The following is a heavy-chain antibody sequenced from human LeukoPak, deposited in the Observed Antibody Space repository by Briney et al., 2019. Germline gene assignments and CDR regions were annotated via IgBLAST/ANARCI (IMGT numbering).Heavy chain of an antibody. CDR1: GFSFSTYS. V-gene: IGHV3-48*04. CDR3: ATDTPETAAFDY. D-gene: IGHD1-1*01. J-gene: IGHJ4*02. Sequence: GDSLRLSCAASGFSFSTYSMNWVRQAPGKGLEWVSYIVGSSSNMYYADSVKGRFTISRDNAKNSLYLQMGSLRAEDTAVYYCATDTPETAAFDYWGQGTLVTVSS. CDR2: IVGSSSNM.